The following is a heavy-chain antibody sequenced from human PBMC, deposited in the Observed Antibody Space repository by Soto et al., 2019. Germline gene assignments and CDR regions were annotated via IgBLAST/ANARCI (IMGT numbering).Heavy chain of an antibody. J-gene: IGHJ4*02. CDR1: GFTFSSYA. CDR2: ISGSGGTA. D-gene: IGHD1-1*01. V-gene: IGHV3-23*01. CDR3: AKGRGQNWNFDY. Sequence: EVQLLESGGGSVQPGGSLRLSCAASGFTFSSYAMQWVRRPPGKGPEWVSSISGSGGTAYYADSVKGRFAISRDSLVNTLYLQMNSLRAEDTAVYYCAKGRGQNWNFDYWGKGTLVTVSP.